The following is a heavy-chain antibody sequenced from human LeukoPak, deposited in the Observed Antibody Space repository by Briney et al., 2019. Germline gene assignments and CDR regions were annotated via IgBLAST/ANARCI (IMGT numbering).Heavy chain of an antibody. CDR3: AELGITMIGGV. CDR1: GFTFDDYG. Sequence: GGSLRLSCAASGFTFDDYGMSWVRQAPGKGLEWVSYISSSDSTIYYADSVKGRFTISRDNAKNSLYLQMNSLRAEDTAVYYCAELGITMIGGVWGKGTTVTISS. D-gene: IGHD3-10*02. CDR2: ISSSDSTI. J-gene: IGHJ6*04. V-gene: IGHV3-48*03.